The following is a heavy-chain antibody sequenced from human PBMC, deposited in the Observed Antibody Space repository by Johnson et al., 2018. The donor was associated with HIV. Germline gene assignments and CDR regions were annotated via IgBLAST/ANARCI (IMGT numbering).Heavy chain of an antibody. V-gene: IGHV3-30*04. CDR1: GFTFSSYA. CDR2: ISYDGSNK. Sequence: VQLVESGGGVVQPGRSMRLSCAASGFTFSSYAMHWVRQAPGKGLEWVAVISYDGSNKYYADSVKGRFTISRDNSKITLYLQMSSLRVEDTAVYYCAKGIYDFWGGYLLDAFDMWGQGTMVTVSS. D-gene: IGHD3-3*01. J-gene: IGHJ3*02. CDR3: AKGIYDFWGGYLLDAFDM.